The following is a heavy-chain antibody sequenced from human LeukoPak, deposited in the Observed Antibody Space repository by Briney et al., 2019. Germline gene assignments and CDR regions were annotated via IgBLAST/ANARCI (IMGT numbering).Heavy chain of an antibody. CDR1: GGSFSGYY. CDR3: ARAGVVVPAARLDP. J-gene: IGHJ5*02. D-gene: IGHD2-2*01. Sequence: SETLSLTCAVYGGSFSGYYWSWIRQPPGKGLEWIGEINHSGSTNYNPSLKSRVTISVDTSKNQFSLKLSSVTAADTAVYYCARAGVVVPAARLDPWGQGTLVTVSS. V-gene: IGHV4-34*01. CDR2: INHSGST.